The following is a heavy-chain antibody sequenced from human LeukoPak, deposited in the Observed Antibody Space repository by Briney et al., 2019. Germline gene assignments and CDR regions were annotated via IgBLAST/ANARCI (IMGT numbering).Heavy chain of an antibody. V-gene: IGHV4-59*01. CDR2: IYYSGGT. CDR1: GGSISSYY. CDR3: ARDLYDAFDI. J-gene: IGHJ3*02. Sequence: ETLSLTCTVSGGSISSYYWSWIRQPPGKGLEWIGYIYYSGGTNYNPSLKSRVTISVDTSKNQFSLKLSSVTAADTAVYYCARDLYDAFDIWGQGTMVTVSS.